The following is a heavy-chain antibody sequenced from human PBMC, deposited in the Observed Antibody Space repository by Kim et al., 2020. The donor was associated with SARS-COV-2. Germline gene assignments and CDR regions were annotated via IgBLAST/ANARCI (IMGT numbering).Heavy chain of an antibody. D-gene: IGHD6-19*01. J-gene: IGHJ6*02. CDR3: ARLSSGWYYYYYGMDG. Sequence: SLKSRVTISVDTSKNQFSLKLSSVTAADTAVYYCARLSSGWYYYYYGMDGWGQGTTVTVSS. V-gene: IGHV4-34*01.